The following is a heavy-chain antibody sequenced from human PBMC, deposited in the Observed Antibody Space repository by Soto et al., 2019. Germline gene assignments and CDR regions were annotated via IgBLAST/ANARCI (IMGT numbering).Heavy chain of an antibody. Sequence: VKVSCKASGGTFSSYAISWVRQAPGQGLEWMGRIIPILGTANYAQKFQGRVTITADESTSTAYMELSSLRSEDTAVYYCARDRTTVTTSYAFDIWGQGTMVTVSS. D-gene: IGHD4-4*01. J-gene: IGHJ3*02. CDR3: ARDRTTVTTSYAFDI. V-gene: IGHV1-69*11. CDR1: GGTFSSYA. CDR2: IIPILGTA.